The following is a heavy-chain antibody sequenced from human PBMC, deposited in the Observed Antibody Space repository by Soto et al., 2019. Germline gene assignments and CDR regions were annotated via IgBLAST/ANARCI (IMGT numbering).Heavy chain of an antibody. V-gene: IGHV4-59*08. D-gene: IGHD6-13*01. J-gene: IGHJ4*02. CDR1: GGSIGNSY. CDR2: IYYSGSS. CDR3: ARGPFSSSWYDY. Sequence: SETLSLTCTVSGGSIGNSYWSWIRQSPGKGLEWIGYIYYSGSSNYNPSLKSRVSISVDTSKNQFSLKLSSVTAADTAVYYCARGPFSSSWYDYWGQGTLVTVSS.